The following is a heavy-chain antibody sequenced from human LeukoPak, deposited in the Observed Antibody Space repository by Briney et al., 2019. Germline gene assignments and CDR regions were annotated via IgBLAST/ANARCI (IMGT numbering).Heavy chain of an antibody. Sequence: PGGSLRLSCAASGYTFDDYGMSWVRQAPGKGLEWVSGINWNGGSVGYADSVKGRFTISRDNAKNSLYLQMNSLRVEDTALYYCARTPIVGYTSGGDSFDIWGQGTMVTVSS. CDR2: INWNGGSV. V-gene: IGHV3-20*04. CDR3: ARTPIVGYTSGGDSFDI. J-gene: IGHJ3*02. D-gene: IGHD5-18*01. CDR1: GYTFDDYG.